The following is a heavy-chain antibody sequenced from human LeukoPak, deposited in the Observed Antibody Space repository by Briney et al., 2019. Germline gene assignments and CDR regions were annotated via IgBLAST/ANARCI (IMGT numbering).Heavy chain of an antibody. J-gene: IGHJ4*02. V-gene: IGHV3-23*01. CDR3: AKEIVYSTSSRVGGY. CDR1: GFTFSSYA. Sequence: PGGSLRLSCAASGFTFSSYAMTWVRQAPGKGLEWVSSISGSGGSTYYADSVKGRFTISRDNSKNTLYLQMNSLRAEDTAVYYCAKEIVYSTSSRVGGYWGQGTLVTVSS. D-gene: IGHD6-6*01. CDR2: ISGSGGST.